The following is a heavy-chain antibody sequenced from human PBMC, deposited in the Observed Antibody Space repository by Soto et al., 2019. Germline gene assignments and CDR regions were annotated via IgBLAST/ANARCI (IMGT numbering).Heavy chain of an antibody. CDR3: ASPQQWLGQRGDFDY. D-gene: IGHD6-19*01. J-gene: IGHJ4*02. V-gene: IGHV3-7*05. CDR2: IRQDGSDK. Sequence: EVQLVESGGGLVQPGGSLRLSRAASGFTFSNYWMSWVRQAPGKGLEWVANIRQDGSDKYYVDSVKGRFTISRDNSKNSLYLQMNSLRAEDKAVYYCASPQQWLGQRGDFDYWGQGTLVTVSS. CDR1: GFTFSNYW.